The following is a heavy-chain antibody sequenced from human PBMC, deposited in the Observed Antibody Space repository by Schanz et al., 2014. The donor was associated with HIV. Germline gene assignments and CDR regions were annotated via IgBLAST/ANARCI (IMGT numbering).Heavy chain of an antibody. Sequence: QLQLQESGSGLVKPSQTLSLTCGVSGGAISSGGYSWSWIRQTPGKGLEWIGYISHSGSSFYNPSLDSRVPLSIDTSKNHFSLNLTSVTAADTAIYYCARASLGAAHPWGQGTLVTVSS. D-gene: IGHD2-15*01. V-gene: IGHV4-30-2*01. CDR3: ARASLGAAHP. CDR2: ISHSGSS. CDR1: GGAISSGGYS. J-gene: IGHJ5*02.